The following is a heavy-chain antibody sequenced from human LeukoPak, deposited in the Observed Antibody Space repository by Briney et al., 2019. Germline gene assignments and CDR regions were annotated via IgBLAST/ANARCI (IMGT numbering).Heavy chain of an antibody. CDR1: GFTFDDYA. CDR2: ISWNSGSI. Sequence: PGGSLRLSCAASGFTFDDYAMHWVRHAPGKGLEWVSGISWNSGSIGYADSVKGRFTISRDNAKNSLYLQMNSLRAEDTALYYCAKDIGDYVWGIDYWGQGTLVTVSS. D-gene: IGHD3-16*01. J-gene: IGHJ4*02. CDR3: AKDIGDYVWGIDY. V-gene: IGHV3-9*01.